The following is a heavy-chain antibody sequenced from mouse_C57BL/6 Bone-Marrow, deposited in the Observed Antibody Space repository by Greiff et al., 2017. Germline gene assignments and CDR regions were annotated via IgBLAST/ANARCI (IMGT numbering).Heavy chain of an antibody. V-gene: IGHV7-1*01. CDR3: ARDLDGYSGFFAD. D-gene: IGHD2-3*01. Sequence: EVKLVESGGGLVQSGRSLRLSCATSGFTFSDFYMEWVRQAPGKGLEWIAASRNKANDYTTEYSASVKGRFIVSRDTSQSILYLQMNALRAEDTAIYYCARDLDGYSGFFADWGQGTLVTVSA. CDR1: GFTFSDFY. CDR2: SRNKANDYTT. J-gene: IGHJ3*01.